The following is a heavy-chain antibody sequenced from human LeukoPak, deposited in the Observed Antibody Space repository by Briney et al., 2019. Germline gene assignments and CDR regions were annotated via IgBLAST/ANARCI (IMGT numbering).Heavy chain of an antibody. Sequence: SETLPLTCAVYGGSFSGYYWSWIRQPPGKGLEWIGEINHSGSTNYNPSLKSRVTISVDTSKNQFSLKLSSVTAADTAVYYCARVNQRGYCSSTSCYTWFDPWGQGTLVTVSS. CDR2: INHSGST. CDR1: GGSFSGYY. D-gene: IGHD2-2*02. V-gene: IGHV4-34*01. J-gene: IGHJ5*02. CDR3: ARVNQRGYCSSTSCYTWFDP.